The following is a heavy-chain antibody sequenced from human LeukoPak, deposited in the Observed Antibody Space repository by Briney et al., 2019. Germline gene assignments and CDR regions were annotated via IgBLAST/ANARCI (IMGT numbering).Heavy chain of an antibody. CDR3: ARGWGSSWTAGGAGYYYYGMDV. Sequence: PSETLSLTCTVSGGSISSYYWSWIRQPPGKGLEWIGYIYYSGSTNYNPSLKSRVTISVDTSKNQFSLKLSSVTAADTAVYYCARGWGSSWTAGGAGYYYYGMDVWGQGTTVTVSS. D-gene: IGHD6-13*01. CDR1: GGSISSYY. CDR2: IYYSGST. J-gene: IGHJ6*02. V-gene: IGHV4-59*01.